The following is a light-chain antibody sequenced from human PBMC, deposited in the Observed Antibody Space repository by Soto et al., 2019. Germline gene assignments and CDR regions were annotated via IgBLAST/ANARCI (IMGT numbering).Light chain of an antibody. CDR1: SSNIGSNY. J-gene: IGLJ1*01. CDR3: CLYIGATTYV. CDR2: RNN. V-gene: IGLV1-47*01. Sequence: QSALTQPPSASGTPGQRVTISCSGSSSNIGSNYVYWYQQLPGTAPKLLIYRNNQRPSGVPDRFSGSKSGTSASLAISGLRSEDEADYYCCLYIGATTYVFGTGTKVTVL.